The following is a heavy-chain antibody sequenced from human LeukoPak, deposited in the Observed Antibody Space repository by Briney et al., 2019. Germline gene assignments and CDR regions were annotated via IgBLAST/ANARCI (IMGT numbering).Heavy chain of an antibody. D-gene: IGHD1-20*01. V-gene: IGHV3-15*07. J-gene: IGHJ4*02. CDR3: STLTSRGLSDS. CDR1: GFTFTNAW. CDR2: IKSKADGETI. Sequence: GGSPRLSCAASGFTFTNAWMNWVRQAPGKGLEWVGRIKSKADGETIDYAAPVKGRFTFSRDDSKNMLYLQMNSLKSEDTAVYYCSTLTSRGLSDSWGQGTLVTVSS.